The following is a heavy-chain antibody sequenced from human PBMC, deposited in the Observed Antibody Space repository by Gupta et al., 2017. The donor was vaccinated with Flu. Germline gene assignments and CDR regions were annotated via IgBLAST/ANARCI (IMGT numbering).Heavy chain of an antibody. CDR3: AREGGFGSTSTPFHFFDY. CDR2: VWFDGSTK. D-gene: IGHD3-3*01. Sequence: QLQLVAYGDGVLQPGRSLRLSCAASGFIFNTYGVHWVRQAPGKGLEWVAVVWFDGSTKNYADSVRGRFTISRDNSRNTVYLQMNSLRADDTAVYYCAREGGFGSTSTPFHFFDYWGRGTMVTVSS. V-gene: IGHV3-33*01. J-gene: IGHJ4*02. CDR1: GFIFNTYG.